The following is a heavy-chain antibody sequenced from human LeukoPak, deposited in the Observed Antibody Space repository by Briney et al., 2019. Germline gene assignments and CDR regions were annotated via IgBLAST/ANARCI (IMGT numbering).Heavy chain of an antibody. D-gene: IGHD3-3*01. V-gene: IGHV5-51*01. CDR1: GYSFTSYW. CDR2: IYPSDSDT. J-gene: IGHJ6*02. CDR3: ARHGSEDYDFWSGYSYYYGMDV. Sequence: GESLKISCKGFGYSFTSYWIGWVRQMPGKGLEWMGIIYPSDSDTRYSPSFQGQVTISADKSISTAYLQWSSLKASDTAMYYCARHGSEDYDFWSGYSYYYGMDVWGQGTTVTVSS.